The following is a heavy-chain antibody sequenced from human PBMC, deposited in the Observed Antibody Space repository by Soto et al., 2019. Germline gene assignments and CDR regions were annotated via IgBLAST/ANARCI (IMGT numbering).Heavy chain of an antibody. Sequence: QVQLVESGGGVVQPGRSLRLSCAASGFTFSHYAMHWVRQAPGKGLEWVALMSYDGSNEYYADSVKGRFTISRDNSKNTLYLQMHSLRAEDTAVYYCATDGSHNFDYWGQGTLVTVSS. D-gene: IGHD1-26*01. CDR1: GFTFSHYA. CDR2: MSYDGSNE. V-gene: IGHV3-30*03. J-gene: IGHJ4*02. CDR3: ATDGSHNFDY.